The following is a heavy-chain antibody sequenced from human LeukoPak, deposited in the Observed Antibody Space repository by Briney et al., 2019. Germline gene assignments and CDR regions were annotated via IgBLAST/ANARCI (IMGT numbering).Heavy chain of an antibody. Sequence: SETLSLTCTVSGGSISSYYWSWIRQPAGKGLEWIGRIYTSGSTNYNPSLKSRVTMSVDTSKNQFSLKLSSVTAADTAVYYCAREGSNYYYDSSGYLNWFDPWGQGTRVTVSS. V-gene: IGHV4-4*07. CDR1: GGSISSYY. D-gene: IGHD3-22*01. CDR2: IYTSGST. J-gene: IGHJ5*02. CDR3: AREGSNYYYDSSGYLNWFDP.